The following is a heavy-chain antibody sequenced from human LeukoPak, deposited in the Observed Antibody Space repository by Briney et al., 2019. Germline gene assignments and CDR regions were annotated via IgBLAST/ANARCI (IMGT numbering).Heavy chain of an antibody. V-gene: IGHV3-30*18. CDR1: GFTFSSYW. D-gene: IGHD4-23*01. Sequence: GGSLRLSCAAYGFTFSSYWMSWVRQAPGKGLEWVAVILYDGSNKYYADSVKGRLTISRDNSKNTLSLQVNSLRSEDTAVYFCAKGDYGGNSHTFDIWGQGTMVTVSS. CDR2: ILYDGSNK. J-gene: IGHJ3*02. CDR3: AKGDYGGNSHTFDI.